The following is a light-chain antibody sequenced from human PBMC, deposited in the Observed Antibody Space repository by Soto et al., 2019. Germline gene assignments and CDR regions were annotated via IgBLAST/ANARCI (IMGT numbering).Light chain of an antibody. CDR1: QSISNW. CDR2: KAS. CDR3: QQYSDNWT. Sequence: DIQMTQSPSTLSASIGGRVTITCRASQSISNWLAWDQQNPGTAPNLLIYKASTLQSGVPSRFSGSGSGTEFTLTISTLQPDDSATYYCQQYSDNWTFGQGTKVDIK. V-gene: IGKV1-5*03. J-gene: IGKJ1*01.